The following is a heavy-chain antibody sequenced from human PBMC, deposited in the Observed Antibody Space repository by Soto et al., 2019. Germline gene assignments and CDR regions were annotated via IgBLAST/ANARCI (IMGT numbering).Heavy chain of an antibody. D-gene: IGHD2-2*01. CDR1: GYTLTELS. Sequence: ASVKVSCKVSGYTLTELSMHWVRQAPGKGLEWMGGFDPEDGETIYAQKFQGRVTMTEDTSTDTAYMELSSLRSEDTAVYYCATVSTPYCSSTSCPLDVWGKGTTVTGSS. CDR3: ATVSTPYCSSTSCPLDV. CDR2: FDPEDGET. J-gene: IGHJ6*04. V-gene: IGHV1-24*01.